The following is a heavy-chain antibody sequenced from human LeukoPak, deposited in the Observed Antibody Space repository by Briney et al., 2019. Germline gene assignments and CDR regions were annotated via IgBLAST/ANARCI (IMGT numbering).Heavy chain of an antibody. J-gene: IGHJ5*02. CDR3: ARRGKYGPVQNNWFDP. V-gene: IGHV4-59*12. Sequence: PSETLSLTCTVSGGSISSYYWSWIRQPPGKGLEWIGYIYYSGSTNYNPSLKSRVTISVDTSKNQFSLKLSSVTAADTAVYYCARRGKYGPVQNNWFDPWGQGTLVTVSS. D-gene: IGHD3/OR15-3a*01. CDR2: IYYSGST. CDR1: GGSISSYY.